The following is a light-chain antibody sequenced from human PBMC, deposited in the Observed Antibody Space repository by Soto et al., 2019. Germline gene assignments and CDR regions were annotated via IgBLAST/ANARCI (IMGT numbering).Light chain of an antibody. J-gene: IGKJ1*01. CDR3: QQYGSSPGT. V-gene: IGKV3-20*01. Sequence: EIVLTQSPGTLSLSPGERATLSCRASQSVSSSYLAWYQQKSGQAPRLLIYGASSRATAIPDRFSGSGSGTDFTLTISRLEPEDFAVYYCQQYGSSPGTFGQGTKVEIK. CDR1: QSVSSSY. CDR2: GAS.